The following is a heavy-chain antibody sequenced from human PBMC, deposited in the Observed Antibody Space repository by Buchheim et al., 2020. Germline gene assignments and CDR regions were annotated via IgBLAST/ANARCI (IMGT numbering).Heavy chain of an antibody. V-gene: IGHV3-30*18. CDR2: ISYDGSNQ. D-gene: IGHD6-13*01. J-gene: IGHJ4*02. CDR3: AKIAAAGPVDY. CDR1: GFTFSSYG. Sequence: QVQLVESGGGVVQPGRSLRLSCAASGFTFSSYGMHWVRQAPGQGLEWVAVISYDGSNQYYADSVTGRFTISRDNSQNTLYRKMNSLRAEDTAVYYWAKIAAAGPVDYWGKGTL.